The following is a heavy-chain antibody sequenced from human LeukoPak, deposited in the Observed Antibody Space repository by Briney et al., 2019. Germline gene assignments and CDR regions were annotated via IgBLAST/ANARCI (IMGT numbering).Heavy chain of an antibody. CDR1: GFPFSSYW. CDR2: IKQDGSKK. CDR3: TRVGYIDEGVDY. J-gene: IGHJ4*02. D-gene: IGHD5-24*01. Sequence: GGSLRLSCVAFGFPFSSYWMTWVRQAPGKGLEWVANIKQDGSKKSYVDSVKGRFTISRDNAKNSLYLQMNSLRAEDTAIYYCTRVGYIDEGVDYWGQGTLVTVSS. V-gene: IGHV3-7*04.